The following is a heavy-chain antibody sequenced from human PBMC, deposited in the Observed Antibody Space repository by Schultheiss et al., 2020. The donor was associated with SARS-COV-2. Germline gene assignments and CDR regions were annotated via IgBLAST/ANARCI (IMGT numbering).Heavy chain of an antibody. CDR2: INHSGST. CDR3: ARFIRFLESLTGAYYYYGMDV. CDR1: GGSISSYY. Sequence: SETLSLTCTVSGGSISSYYWSWIRQPPGKGLEWIGEINHSGSTNYNPSLKSRVTISVDTSKNQFSLKLSSVTAADTAVYYCARFIRFLESLTGAYYYYGMDVWGQGTTVTVSS. V-gene: IGHV4-59*12. J-gene: IGHJ6*02. D-gene: IGHD3-3*01.